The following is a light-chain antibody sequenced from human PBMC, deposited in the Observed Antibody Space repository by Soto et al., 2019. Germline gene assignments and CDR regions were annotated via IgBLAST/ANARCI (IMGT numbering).Light chain of an antibody. CDR2: DAS. CDR3: QQYHVHTKT. Sequence: DIQMTHSPSTLSASVGDRLTITCRASENIRNWLAWYQQTTGKAPKLLISDASRLETGVPSRFSGSGSGTDFTLTITSLQPDDFATYYCQQYHVHTKTFGQGTKVDIK. J-gene: IGKJ1*01. V-gene: IGKV1-5*01. CDR1: ENIRNW.